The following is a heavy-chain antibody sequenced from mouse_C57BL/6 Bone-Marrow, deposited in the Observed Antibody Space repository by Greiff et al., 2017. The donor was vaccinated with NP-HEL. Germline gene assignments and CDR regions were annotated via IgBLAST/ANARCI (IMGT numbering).Heavy chain of an antibody. CDR2: INPSNGGT. CDR1: GYTFTSYW. Sequence: QVHVKQPGTELVKPGASVKLSCKASGYTFTSYWMHWVKQRPGQGLEWIGNINPSNGGTNYNEKFKSKATLTVDKSSSTAYMQLSSLTSEDSAVYYCARGDGYYHSYWYFDVWGTGTTVTVSS. V-gene: IGHV1-53*01. J-gene: IGHJ1*03. CDR3: ARGDGYYHSYWYFDV. D-gene: IGHD2-3*01.